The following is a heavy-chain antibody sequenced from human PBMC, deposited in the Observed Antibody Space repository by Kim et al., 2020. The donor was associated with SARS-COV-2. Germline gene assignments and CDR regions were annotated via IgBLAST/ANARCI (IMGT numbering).Heavy chain of an antibody. CDR3: ARGEGSSGWYSPYYYYGMYV. CDR1: GFTFSSYA. Sequence: GGSLRLSCAASGFTFSSYAMHWVRQAQGKGLEYVSAISSNGGSTYYANSVNGRFTISRDNSKNTLYLQMGSLRAEDMAVYYCARGEGSSGWYSPYYYYGMYVWGQGTTVTVS. J-gene: IGHJ6*02. V-gene: IGHV3-64*01. CDR2: ISSNGGST. D-gene: IGHD6-19*01.